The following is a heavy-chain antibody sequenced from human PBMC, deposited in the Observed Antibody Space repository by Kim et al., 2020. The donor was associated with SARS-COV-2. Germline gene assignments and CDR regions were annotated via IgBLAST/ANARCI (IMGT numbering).Heavy chain of an antibody. CDR1: GFSLSTSGVG. V-gene: IGHV2-5*02. Sequence: SGPTLVKPTQTLTLTCTFSGFSLSTSGVGVGWIRQPPGKALEWLALIYWDDDKRYSPSLKSRLTITKDTSKNQVVLTMTNMDPVDTATYYCAHRRVGDYHSYYFDYWGQGTLVTVSS. J-gene: IGHJ4*02. CDR2: IYWDDDK. CDR3: AHRRVGDYHSYYFDY. D-gene: IGHD4-17*01.